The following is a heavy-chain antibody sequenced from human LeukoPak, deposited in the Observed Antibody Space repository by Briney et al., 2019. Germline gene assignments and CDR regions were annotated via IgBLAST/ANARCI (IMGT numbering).Heavy chain of an antibody. CDR3: ARWSYYYGSGSHFDY. V-gene: IGHV4-39*07. D-gene: IGHD3-10*01. Sequence: SETLPLTCTVSGGSISSIRYYWGWIRQSPGKGLEWIGMIYSTGGTHYNPSLKSRVIISVDMSKNQFSLKLSSVTAADTAVYYCARWSYYYGSGSHFDYWGQGTLVTVSS. CDR1: GGSISSIRYY. CDR2: IYSTGGT. J-gene: IGHJ4*02.